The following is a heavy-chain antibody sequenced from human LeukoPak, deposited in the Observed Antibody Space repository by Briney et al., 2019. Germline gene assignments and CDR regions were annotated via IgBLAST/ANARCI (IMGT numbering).Heavy chain of an antibody. J-gene: IGHJ4*02. CDR2: FDPEDGET. CDR1: GYTLTELS. V-gene: IGHV1-24*01. D-gene: IGHD2-2*01. CDR3: ATRKARDPYIVVVPAALDY. Sequence: GASVKVSCKVSGYTLTELSMHWVRQAPGKGLEWMGSFDPEDGETIYAQKFQGRVTMTEDTSTDTAYMELSSLSSEDTAVYYCATRKARDPYIVVVPAALDYWGQGTLVTVSS.